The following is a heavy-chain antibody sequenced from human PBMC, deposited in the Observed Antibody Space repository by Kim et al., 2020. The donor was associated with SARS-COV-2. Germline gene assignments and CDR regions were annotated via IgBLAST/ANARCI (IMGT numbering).Heavy chain of an antibody. Sequence: SETLSLTCTVSGGSISSSSYYWGRIRQPPGKGLEWIGSIYYSGSTYYNPSLKSRVTISVDTSKNQFSLKLSPVTAADTVVYYCARWGFGELLSQWGRYFDYWGQGTLVTVSS. CDR1: GGSISSSSYY. J-gene: IGHJ4*02. V-gene: IGHV4-39*01. D-gene: IGHD3-10*01. CDR3: ARWGFGELLSQWGRYFDY. CDR2: IYYSGST.